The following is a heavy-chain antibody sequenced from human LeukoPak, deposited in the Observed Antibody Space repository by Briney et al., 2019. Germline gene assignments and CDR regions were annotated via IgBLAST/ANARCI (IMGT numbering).Heavy chain of an antibody. D-gene: IGHD1-1*01. CDR2: IYYSGST. CDR1: GGSISSSSYY. CDR3: ARQNWNDLSAFDI. V-gene: IGHV4-39*01. J-gene: IGHJ3*02. Sequence: PSETLSLTCTVSGGSISSSSYYWGWIRQPPGKGLEWIGSIYYSGSTYYNPSLKSRVTISVDTSKNQFSLKLGSVTAADTAVYYCARQNWNDLSAFDIWGQGTMVTVSS.